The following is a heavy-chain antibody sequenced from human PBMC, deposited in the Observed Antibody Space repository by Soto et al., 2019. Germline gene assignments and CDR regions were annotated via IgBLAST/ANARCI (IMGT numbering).Heavy chain of an antibody. V-gene: IGHV4-30-2*01. CDR3: ARINFDYYDSSGYSRWFDP. Sequence: QLQLQESGSGLVKPSQTLSLTCAVSGGSISSGGYSWSWIRQPPGKGLEWIGYIYHSGSTYYNPSLKSRVTITVHRSKNQCSLKLSSVTAADTAVYYCARINFDYYDSSGYSRWFDPWGQGTLVTVSS. J-gene: IGHJ5*02. CDR2: IYHSGST. D-gene: IGHD3-22*01. CDR1: GGSISSGGYS.